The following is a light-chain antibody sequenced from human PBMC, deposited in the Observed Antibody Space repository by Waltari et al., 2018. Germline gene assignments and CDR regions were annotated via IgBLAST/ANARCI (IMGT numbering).Light chain of an antibody. CDR1: DSDVGADSF. J-gene: IGLJ1*01. Sequence: QSALTQPASVSGSPGQSITISCSGTDSDVGADSFVPWYQQHPGKAPHLIIYEVSNRPSGISNRFSASKSGNTASLTISGLQAEDEADYYCSSYTTSSAPGVFGTGTRVTVL. CDR3: SSYTTSSAPGV. CDR2: EVS. V-gene: IGLV2-14*01.